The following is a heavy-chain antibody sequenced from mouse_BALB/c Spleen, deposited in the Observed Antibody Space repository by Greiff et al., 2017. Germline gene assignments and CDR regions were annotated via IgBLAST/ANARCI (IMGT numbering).Heavy chain of an antibody. CDR2: IYPGDGDT. CDR3: ARMDDYDAY. CDR1: GYTFTSYW. J-gene: IGHJ3*01. V-gene: IGHV1-87*01. Sequence: QVHVKQSGADLARPGASVKLSCKASGYTFTSYWMQWVKQRPGQGLEWIGAIYPGDGDTRYTQKFKGKATLTADKSSSTAYMQLSSLASEDSAVYYCARMDDYDAYWGQGTLVSVGA. D-gene: IGHD2-4*01.